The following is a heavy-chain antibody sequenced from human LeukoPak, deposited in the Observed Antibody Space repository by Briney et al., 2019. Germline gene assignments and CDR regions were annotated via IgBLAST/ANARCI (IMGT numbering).Heavy chain of an antibody. J-gene: IGHJ4*02. CDR1: GGSFSGYY. D-gene: IGHD6-6*01. V-gene: IGHV4-34*01. CDR2: INHSGST. Sequence: SETLSLTCAVYGGSFSGYYWSWIRQPPGKGLEWIGEINHSGSTNYNPSLKSRVTISVDTSKNQFSLKLSSVTAADTAVYYCARGRGSSSSAWSQGTLVTVSS. CDR3: ARGRGSSSSA.